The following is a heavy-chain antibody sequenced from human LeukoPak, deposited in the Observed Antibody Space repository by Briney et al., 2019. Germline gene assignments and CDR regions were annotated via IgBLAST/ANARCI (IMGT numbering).Heavy chain of an antibody. V-gene: IGHV5-51*01. Sequence: GESLQISCKGSGYSFTSYWIGWVRQMPGKGLEWMGIIYPGDSDTRYSPSFQGQVTISADKSISTAYLQWSSLRASDTAMYYCARYSGYDQGYNWFDPWGQGTLVTVSS. D-gene: IGHD5-12*01. CDR3: ARYSGYDQGYNWFDP. J-gene: IGHJ5*02. CDR1: GYSFTSYW. CDR2: IYPGDSDT.